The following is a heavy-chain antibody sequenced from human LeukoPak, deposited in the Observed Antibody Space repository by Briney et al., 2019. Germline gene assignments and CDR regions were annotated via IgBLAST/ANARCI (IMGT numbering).Heavy chain of an antibody. Sequence: ASVKVSGKASGYTFTYYDMHWVRQAPGQGLEWMGWINPNSGGTNYAQKFQGRVTMTRHTSISTAYMALSRLRSHDTAVYSCATGRWRVDYWGQGTLVTVSS. J-gene: IGHJ4*02. D-gene: IGHD5-24*01. CDR3: ATGRWRVDY. CDR2: INPNSGGT. V-gene: IGHV1-2*02. CDR1: GYTFTYYD.